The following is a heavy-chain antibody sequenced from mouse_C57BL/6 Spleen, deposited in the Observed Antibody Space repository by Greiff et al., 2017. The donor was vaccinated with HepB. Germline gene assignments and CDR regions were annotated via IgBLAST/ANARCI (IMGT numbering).Heavy chain of an antibody. CDR3: ARRAYGYDEAWFAY. Sequence: QVQLQQPGAELVKPGASVKMSCKASGYTFTSYWITWVKQRPGQGLEWIGDIYPGSGSTNYNEKFKSKATLTVDTSSSTAYMQLSSLTSEDSAVYYCARRAYGYDEAWFAYWGQGTLVTVSA. CDR1: GYTFTSYW. CDR2: IYPGSGST. J-gene: IGHJ3*01. V-gene: IGHV1-55*01. D-gene: IGHD2-2*01.